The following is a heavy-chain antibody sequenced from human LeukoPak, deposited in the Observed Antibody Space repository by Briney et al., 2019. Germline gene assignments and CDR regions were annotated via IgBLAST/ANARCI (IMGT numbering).Heavy chain of an antibody. V-gene: IGHV1-24*01. CDR3: AMAGGWYRGFDY. Sequence: GASVKVSCKVSGYTLTELSMHWVRQAPGKGLEWMGSFDPEDGETIYAQKFQGRVTMTEDTSTDTAYMELSSLRSEDTAVYYCAMAGGWYRGFDYWGQGTLVTVSS. CDR1: GYTLTELS. J-gene: IGHJ4*02. CDR2: FDPEDGET. D-gene: IGHD6-19*01.